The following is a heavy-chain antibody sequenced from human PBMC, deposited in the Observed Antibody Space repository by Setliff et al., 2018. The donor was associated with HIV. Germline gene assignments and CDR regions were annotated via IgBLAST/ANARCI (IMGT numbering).Heavy chain of an antibody. J-gene: IGHJ5*02. D-gene: IGHD6-19*01. Sequence: QSGGSLRLSCAASGFIFSSYWMYWVRQGPGKGLVWVSRINGDGSTTTYADSVKGRFTISRDNAKNTLYLQMNSLRADDTAVYYCASGQWLGSLGHHWGQGTLVTVSS. CDR1: GFIFSSYW. CDR3: ASGQWLGSLGHH. CDR2: INGDGSTT. V-gene: IGHV3-74*03.